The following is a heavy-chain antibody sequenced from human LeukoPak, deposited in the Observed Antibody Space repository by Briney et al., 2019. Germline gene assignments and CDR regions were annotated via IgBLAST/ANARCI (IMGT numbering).Heavy chain of an antibody. Sequence: GRSLRLSCAASGFTFSSYAMHWVRQAPGKGLEWVAVISYDGSNKYYADSVKGRFTISRDNSKNTLYLQMNSLRAEDTAVYYCARASTVTTYQFDYWGQGTLVTVSS. J-gene: IGHJ4*02. CDR1: GFTFSSYA. D-gene: IGHD4-17*01. V-gene: IGHV3-30*04. CDR3: ARASTVTTYQFDY. CDR2: ISYDGSNK.